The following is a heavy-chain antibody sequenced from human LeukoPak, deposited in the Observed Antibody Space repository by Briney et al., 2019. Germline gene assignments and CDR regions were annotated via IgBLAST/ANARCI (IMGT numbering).Heavy chain of an antibody. Sequence: PSETLSLTCTGSGGSISSSSYYWSWIRQPAGKGLEWIGRIYASGSTNYNPSLKSRVTMSVDTFKSQFSLKLTSVTAADTAVYFCARAVDTAMLDDAFDIWGQGTMVTVSS. D-gene: IGHD5-18*01. CDR2: IYASGST. J-gene: IGHJ3*02. CDR1: GGSISSSSYY. V-gene: IGHV4-61*02. CDR3: ARAVDTAMLDDAFDI.